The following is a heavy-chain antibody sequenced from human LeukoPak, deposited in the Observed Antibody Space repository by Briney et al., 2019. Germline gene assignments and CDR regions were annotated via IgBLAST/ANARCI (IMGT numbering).Heavy chain of an antibody. CDR1: GFTVSSNY. J-gene: IGHJ4*02. D-gene: IGHD2-15*01. CDR2: IYSGGST. CDR3: AGVGDCSGGSCYSDFYYFDY. Sequence: GGSLRLSCAASGFTVSSNYMSWVRQAPGKGLEWVSVIYSGGSTYYADSVEGRFTISRDNSKNTLYLQMNSLRAEDTAVYYCAGVGDCSGGSCYSDFYYFDYWGQGTLVTVSS. V-gene: IGHV3-66*02.